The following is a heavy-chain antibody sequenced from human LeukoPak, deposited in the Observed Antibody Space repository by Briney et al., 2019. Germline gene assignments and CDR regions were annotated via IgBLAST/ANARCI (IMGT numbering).Heavy chain of an antibody. D-gene: IGHD1-26*01. CDR1: GGSISSYY. V-gene: IGHV4-59*01. CDR2: IYYSGST. Sequence: SETLSLTCTVSGGSISSYYWSWIRQPPGKGLEWIGYIYYSGSTNYHPSLKSRVTISVDTSKNQFSLKLSSVTAADTAVYYCARVYSGSYYEDYCGQGTLVTVSS. CDR3: ARVYSGSYYEDY. J-gene: IGHJ4*02.